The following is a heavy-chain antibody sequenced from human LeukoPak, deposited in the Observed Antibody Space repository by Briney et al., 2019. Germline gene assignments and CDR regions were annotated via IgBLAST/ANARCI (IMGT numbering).Heavy chain of an antibody. D-gene: IGHD3-22*01. CDR1: GYTFTSYG. CDR3: ARTYYYDSSGYYLSLFDY. V-gene: IGHV1-18*01. Sequence: GASVKVSCKASGYTFTSYGISWVRQAPGQGLEWMGWISAYNGNTNYAQKLQGRVTMTTDTSTSTAYMELRSLRSDDTAVYYCARTYYYDSSGYYLSLFDYWGQGTLVTVSS. CDR2: ISAYNGNT. J-gene: IGHJ4*02.